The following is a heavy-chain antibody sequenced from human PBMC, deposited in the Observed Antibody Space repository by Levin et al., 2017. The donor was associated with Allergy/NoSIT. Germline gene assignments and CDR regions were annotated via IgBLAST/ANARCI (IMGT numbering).Heavy chain of an antibody. CDR1: GGSFSGYY. V-gene: IGHV4-34*01. J-gene: IGHJ4*02. CDR3: ARGRGWLRPYSAGLYYFDY. CDR2: INHSGST. D-gene: IGHD5-12*01. Sequence: KPSETLSLTCAVYGGSFSGYYWSWIRQPPGKGLEWIGEINHSGSTNYNPSLKSRVTISVDTSKNQFSLKLSSVTAADTAVYYCARGRGWLRPYSAGLYYFDYWGQGTLVTVSS.